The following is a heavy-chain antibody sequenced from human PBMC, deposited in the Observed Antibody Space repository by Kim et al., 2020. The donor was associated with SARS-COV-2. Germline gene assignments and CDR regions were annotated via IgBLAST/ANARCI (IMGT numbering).Heavy chain of an antibody. CDR3: ARATYYYDSSGYYSKY. CDR2: ISYDGSNK. V-gene: IGHV3-30-3*01. J-gene: IGHJ4*01. CDR1: GFTFSSYA. D-gene: IGHD3-22*01. Sequence: GGSLRLSCAASGFTFSSYAMHWVRQAPGKGLEWVAVISYDGSNKYYADSVKGRFTISRDNSKNTLYLQMNSLRAEDTAVYYCARATYYYDSSGYYSKYWG.